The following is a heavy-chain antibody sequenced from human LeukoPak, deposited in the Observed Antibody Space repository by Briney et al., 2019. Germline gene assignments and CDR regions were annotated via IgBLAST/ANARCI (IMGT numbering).Heavy chain of an antibody. D-gene: IGHD4-17*01. CDR3: ARVVHGERDY. CDR1: GGSFRGYY. V-gene: IGHV4-34*01. J-gene: IGHJ4*02. CDR2: INHSGST. Sequence: SETLSLTCAVYGGSFRGYYWSWIRQPPGKGLEWIGEINHSGSTNYNPPLKSRVTISVDTSKNQFSLKLSSVTAADTAVYYCARVVHGERDYWGQGTLVTVSS.